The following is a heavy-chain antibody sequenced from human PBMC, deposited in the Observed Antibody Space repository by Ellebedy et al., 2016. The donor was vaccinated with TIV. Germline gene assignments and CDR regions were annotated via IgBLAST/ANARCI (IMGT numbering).Heavy chain of an antibody. CDR2: ISYDGSNK. J-gene: IGHJ4*02. CDR1: GFTFSSYV. CDR3: ARGEMATITVFDY. V-gene: IGHV3-30-3*01. D-gene: IGHD5-24*01. Sequence: GESLKISCAASGFTFSSYVMHWVRQAPGKGLEWVTIISYDGSNKYYADSVKGRFTISRDNSKHTVYLQMNSLRAEDTAVYYCARGEMATITVFDYWGQGTLVTVSS.